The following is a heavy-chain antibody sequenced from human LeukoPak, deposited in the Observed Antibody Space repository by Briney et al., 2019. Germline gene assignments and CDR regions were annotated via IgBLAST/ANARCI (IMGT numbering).Heavy chain of an antibody. CDR2: INSDGSST. CDR3: ARGGSMYDSGGRLGY. J-gene: IGHJ4*02. Sequence: GGSLRLSCAASGFTFSSYWMHWVRQAPGKGLVWVLRINSDGSSTSYADSVKGRFTISRDNAKNTLYLQMDSLRAEDTAVYYCARGGSMYDSGGRLGYWGQGTLVTVSS. CDR1: GFTFSSYW. D-gene: IGHD3-22*01. V-gene: IGHV3-74*01.